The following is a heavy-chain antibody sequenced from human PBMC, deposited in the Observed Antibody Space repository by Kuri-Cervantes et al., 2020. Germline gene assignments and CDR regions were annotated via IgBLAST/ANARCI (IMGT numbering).Heavy chain of an antibody. D-gene: IGHD3-16*01. CDR1: GFTFSSYA. V-gene: IGHV3-30*03. CDR3: ARARGNIMITFGGYMDV. J-gene: IGHJ6*03. CDR2: ISNDGSNE. Sequence: LSLTCVASGFTFSSYAMSWVRQAPGKGLEWVAFISNDGSNEYYPDSVKGRFTISRDNSKNTLYLKMNSLRAEDTAMYYCARARGNIMITFGGYMDVWGKGGTVTVSS.